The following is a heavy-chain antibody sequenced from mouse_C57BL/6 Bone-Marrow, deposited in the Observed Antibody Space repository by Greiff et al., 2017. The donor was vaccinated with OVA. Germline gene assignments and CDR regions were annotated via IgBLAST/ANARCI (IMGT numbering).Heavy chain of an antibody. V-gene: IGHV1-55*01. CDR1: GYTLTSYW. Sequence: QVQLQQSGAELVKPGASVKMSCKASGYTLTSYWITWVKQRPGQGLEWIGDIYPGSGSTNYNEKFKGKSTLTVDTSSSTAYMQLSSLTSEDSAVYYCARGDSNWYFDVWGTGTTVTVSS. CDR2: IYPGSGST. J-gene: IGHJ1*03. CDR3: ARGDSNWYFDV. D-gene: IGHD2-5*01.